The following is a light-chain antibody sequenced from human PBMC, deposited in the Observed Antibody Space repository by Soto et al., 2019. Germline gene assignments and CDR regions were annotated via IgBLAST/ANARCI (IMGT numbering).Light chain of an antibody. Sequence: QLVLTQSPSASASLGASVKLTCTLSSGHRSYVIAWHQQQPEKGPRYLMKLNSDGSHSKGDGIPDRFSGSSSGAERYLTISSLQSEDEADYYCQTWGTGIVLLGGGTKLTVL. CDR1: SGHRSYV. CDR2: LNSDGSH. CDR3: QTWGTGIVL. V-gene: IGLV4-69*01. J-gene: IGLJ2*01.